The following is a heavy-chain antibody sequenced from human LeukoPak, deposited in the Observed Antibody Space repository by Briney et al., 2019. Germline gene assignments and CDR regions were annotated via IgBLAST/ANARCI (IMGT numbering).Heavy chain of an antibody. Sequence: GGSLRLSCAASGFNFDDYPMHWVRQAPGKGLEWVSLISGDGGSTYYADSVKGRFTISRDNSKNSLYLQMNSLRTEDTALYYCAKVIYSGYDLFDYWGQGTLVTVSS. CDR1: GFNFDDYP. J-gene: IGHJ4*02. V-gene: IGHV3-43*02. D-gene: IGHD5-12*01. CDR2: ISGDGGST. CDR3: AKVIYSGYDLFDY.